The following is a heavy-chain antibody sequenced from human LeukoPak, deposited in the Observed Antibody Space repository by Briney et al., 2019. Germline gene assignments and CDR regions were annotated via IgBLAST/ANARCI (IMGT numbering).Heavy chain of an antibody. CDR3: ARGGRYSYGFDP. Sequence: SETLSLTCTVSGGSISSGSYYWSWIRQPAGKGLEWIGRIYTSGSTNYNPSLKSRVTISVDTSKNQFSLKLSSVTAADTAVYYCARGGRYSYGFDPWGQGTLVTVSS. CDR2: IYTSGST. V-gene: IGHV4-61*02. CDR1: GGSISSGSYY. D-gene: IGHD5-18*01. J-gene: IGHJ5*02.